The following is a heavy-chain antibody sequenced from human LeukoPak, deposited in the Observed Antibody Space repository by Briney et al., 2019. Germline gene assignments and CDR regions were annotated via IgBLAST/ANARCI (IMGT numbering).Heavy chain of an antibody. D-gene: IGHD3-22*01. Sequence: PGGSLRLSCAASGFTVSSNDMSWVRQAPGKGLECISVIYSGGSTDYADSVKGRLTISRDNSKNTLYLQMNSLRAEDTAVYYCAKGRAGNYYYDSSDYWGQGTLVTVSS. J-gene: IGHJ4*02. CDR1: GFTVSSND. CDR2: IYSGGST. V-gene: IGHV3-53*01. CDR3: AKGRAGNYYYDSSDY.